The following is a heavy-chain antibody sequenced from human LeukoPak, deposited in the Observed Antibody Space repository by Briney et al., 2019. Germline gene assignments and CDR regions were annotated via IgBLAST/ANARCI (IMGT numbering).Heavy chain of an antibody. CDR3: ARIQLWGLGWVPDPDYYYMDV. Sequence: PSETLSLTCTVSGGSISSSSYYWGWIRQPPGKGLEWIGSIYYSGSTYYNPSLKSRVTISVDTSKNQFSLKLSSVTAADTAVYYCARIQLWGLGWVPDPDYYYMDVWGKGTTVTVSS. V-gene: IGHV4-39*01. CDR1: GGSISSSSYY. J-gene: IGHJ6*03. CDR2: IYYSGST. D-gene: IGHD5-18*01.